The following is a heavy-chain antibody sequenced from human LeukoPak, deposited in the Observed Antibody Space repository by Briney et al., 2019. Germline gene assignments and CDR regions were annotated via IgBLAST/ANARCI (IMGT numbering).Heavy chain of an antibody. V-gene: IGHV3-74*01. CDR1: GFTFSSYW. CDR3: ARVSSSSSSDPNFDY. D-gene: IGHD6-6*01. CDR2: INTDGSST. Sequence: PGGSLRLSCAASGFTFSSYWMHWVRQAPGKGLVWVSRINTDGSSTSYADSVKGRFTISRDNAKNTLYLQMNSLRAEDTAVYYCARVSSSSSSDPNFDYWGQGTLVTVSS. J-gene: IGHJ4*02.